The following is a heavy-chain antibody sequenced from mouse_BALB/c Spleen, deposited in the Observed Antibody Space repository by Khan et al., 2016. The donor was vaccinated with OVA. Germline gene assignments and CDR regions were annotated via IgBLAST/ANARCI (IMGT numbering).Heavy chain of an antibody. D-gene: IGHD1-2*01. V-gene: IGHV1-77*01. Sequence: QVQLKQSGAELARPGASVKLSCKASGYTFTDYYINWVKQRTGQGLEWIGEISPGSGDIYSNERFKGKATLTADKSSSTAYMQLSSLTSEASAVYFCARRNYFGYTFAYWGQGTLVTVSA. CDR2: ISPGSGDI. CDR3: ARRNYFGYTFAY. J-gene: IGHJ3*01. CDR1: GYTFTDYY.